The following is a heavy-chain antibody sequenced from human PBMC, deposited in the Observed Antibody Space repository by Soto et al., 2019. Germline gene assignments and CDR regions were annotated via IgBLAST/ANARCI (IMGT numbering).Heavy chain of an antibody. V-gene: IGHV3-21*01. J-gene: IGHJ6*02. CDR3: ARWEGVGAGASYYYGMDV. Sequence: WGSLRLSCAASGFTLSSYSMNWDRQAPGKGLEWVSSISSSSSWIYDADSVKGRFTISRDNAKTSLYLQMNSLRAEETAVYYCARWEGVGAGASYYYGMDVWGQGTTVTVSS. CDR1: GFTLSSYS. CDR2: ISSSSSWI. D-gene: IGHD2-15*01.